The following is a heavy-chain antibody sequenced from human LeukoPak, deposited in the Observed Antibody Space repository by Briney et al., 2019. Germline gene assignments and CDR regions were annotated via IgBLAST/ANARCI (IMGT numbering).Heavy chain of an antibody. CDR2: MNPNSGNT. D-gene: IGHD3-10*01. J-gene: IGHJ5*02. CDR3: ARGSPPNYYGSGSYLLGFDP. Sequence: GASVKVSCKASVYTFTSYDINWVRQAPGQGLEWMGWMNPNSGNTGHAQKFQGRVTMTRNTSISTAYMELSSLRSEDTAVYYCARGSPPNYYGSGSYLLGFDPWGQGTLVTVSS. CDR1: VYTFTSYD. V-gene: IGHV1-8*01.